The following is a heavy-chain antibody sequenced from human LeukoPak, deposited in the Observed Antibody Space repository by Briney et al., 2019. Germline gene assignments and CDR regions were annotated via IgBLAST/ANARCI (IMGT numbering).Heavy chain of an antibody. CDR1: GYTFTGYY. D-gene: IGHD6-13*01. CDR2: INPNSGGT. V-gene: IGHV1-2*02. CDR3: ARDLPTNRAAGYYFDY. J-gene: IGHJ4*02. Sequence: ASVTVSCKASGYTFTGYYMHWVRQAPGQGLEWMGWINPNSGGTNYAQKFQGRVTMTRDTSISTAYMELSRLRSDDTAVYYCARDLPTNRAAGYYFDYWGQGTLVTVSS.